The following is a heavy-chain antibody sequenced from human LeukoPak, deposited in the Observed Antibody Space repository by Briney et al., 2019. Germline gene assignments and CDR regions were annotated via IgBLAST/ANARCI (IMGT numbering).Heavy chain of an antibody. D-gene: IGHD6-13*01. CDR2: MNPNSGNT. Sequence: ASVKVSCKASGYTFTSYDINWVRQATGQGLEWMGWMNPNSGNTGYAQKFQGRVTMTRNTSISTAYMELSSLRSEDTAVYYCARGSRTSSSWYYYYYYYMDVWGKGTTVTVSS. CDR1: GYTFTSYD. CDR3: ARGSRTSSSWYYYYYYYMDV. V-gene: IGHV1-8*01. J-gene: IGHJ6*03.